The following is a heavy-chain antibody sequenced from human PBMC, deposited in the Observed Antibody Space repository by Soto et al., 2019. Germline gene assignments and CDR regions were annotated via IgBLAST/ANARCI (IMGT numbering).Heavy chain of an antibody. Sequence: GGSLRLSCAASGFTFSNAWMNWVRQAPGKGLEWVGRIKSKTDGGTTDYAAPVKGRFTISRDDSKNTLYLQMNSLKTEDTAVYYCTTSPSRWNWNYGADYYYYGMDVWGQGTTVTVSS. V-gene: IGHV3-15*07. D-gene: IGHD1-7*01. CDR3: TTSPSRWNWNYGADYYYYGMDV. CDR1: GFTFSNAW. J-gene: IGHJ6*02. CDR2: IKSKTDGGTT.